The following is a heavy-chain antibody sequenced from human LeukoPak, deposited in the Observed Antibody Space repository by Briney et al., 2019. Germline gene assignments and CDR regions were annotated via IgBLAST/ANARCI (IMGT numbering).Heavy chain of an antibody. D-gene: IGHD5-12*01. Sequence: GASVKVSCKASGYTFTNYDINWVRQAPGQGLEWMGWINPNNGGTNYAQRFQGRVTMTRDTSISTAYMELNRLRFDDTAMYYCAREAIPRKVAAMDTFTVDWGQGTLVTVSS. J-gene: IGHJ4*02. V-gene: IGHV1-2*02. CDR1: GYTFTNYD. CDR2: INPNNGGT. CDR3: AREAIPRKVAAMDTFTVD.